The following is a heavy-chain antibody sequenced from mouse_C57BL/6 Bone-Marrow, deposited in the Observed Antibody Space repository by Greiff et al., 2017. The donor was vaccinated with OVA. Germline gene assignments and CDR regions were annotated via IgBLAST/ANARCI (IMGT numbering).Heavy chain of an antibody. Sequence: DVQLVESGGGLVKPGGSLKLSCAASGFTFSSYTMSWVRQTPEKRLEWVATISGGGGNTYYPDSVKGRFTISRDNAKNTLYLQMSSLRSEDTALYYCASAYYSKRGDYAMDYWGQGTSVTVSS. D-gene: IGHD2-5*01. V-gene: IGHV5-9*01. J-gene: IGHJ4*01. CDR3: ASAYYSKRGDYAMDY. CDR2: ISGGGGNT. CDR1: GFTFSSYT.